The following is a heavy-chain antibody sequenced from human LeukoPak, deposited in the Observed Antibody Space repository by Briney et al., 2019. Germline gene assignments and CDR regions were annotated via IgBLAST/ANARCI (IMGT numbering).Heavy chain of an antibody. CDR2: MSPNSGDT. CDR3: ARNPAAGRYYFDY. J-gene: IGHJ4*02. Sequence: ASVKVSCKASGYTFTSYDINWVRHATGQGLEWMGWMSPNSGDTGYAQKFQGRVTMTRDTSISTAFMELTSLRSEDTAVYYCARNPAAGRYYFDYWGQGTLVTVSS. CDR1: GYTFTSYD. V-gene: IGHV1-8*01. D-gene: IGHD6-13*01.